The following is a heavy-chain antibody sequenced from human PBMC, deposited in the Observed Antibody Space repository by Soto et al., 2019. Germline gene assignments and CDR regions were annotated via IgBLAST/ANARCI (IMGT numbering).Heavy chain of an antibody. CDR1: GGSISSSSYY. Sequence: QLQLQESGPGLVKPSETLSLTCTVSGGSISSSSYYWGWIRQPPGKGLEWIGSIYYSGSTYYNPSLKSRVTISVDTSKNQFSLKLSSVTAADTAVYYCARLEGYCSGGSCSLYYYYGMDVWGQGTTVTVSS. V-gene: IGHV4-39*01. CDR3: ARLEGYCSGGSCSLYYYYGMDV. D-gene: IGHD2-15*01. J-gene: IGHJ6*02. CDR2: IYYSGST.